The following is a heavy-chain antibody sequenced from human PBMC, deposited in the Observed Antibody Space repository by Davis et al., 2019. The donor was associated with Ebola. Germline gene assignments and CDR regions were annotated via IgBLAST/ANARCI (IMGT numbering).Heavy chain of an antibody. CDR3: ARGGRFVTALDH. Sequence: SCAATGFNFDDYAMHWVRQRPGEGLEWVSGITWNSGATAYADSVKGRFTISRDNAKNSLYLQMNSLRAEDTAVYYCARGGRFVTALDHWGPGTLVTVSS. CDR2: ITWNSGAT. V-gene: IGHV3-9*01. J-gene: IGHJ5*02. CDR1: GFNFDDYA. D-gene: IGHD2-21*02.